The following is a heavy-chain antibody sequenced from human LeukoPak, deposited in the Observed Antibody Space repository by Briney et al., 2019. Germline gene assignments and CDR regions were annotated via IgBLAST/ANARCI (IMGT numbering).Heavy chain of an antibody. D-gene: IGHD2-2*01. V-gene: IGHV3-30-3*01. CDR2: ISYDGSNK. J-gene: IGHJ4*02. CDR3: AKGQIDSIVVVPALDY. Sequence: GGSLRLSCTASGFTFSSYAMHWVRQAPGKGLEWVAVISYDGSNKYYADSVKGRFSISRDNSKNTLYLQMNSLRAEDTAVYYCAKGQIDSIVVVPALDYWGQGTLVTVSS. CDR1: GFTFSSYA.